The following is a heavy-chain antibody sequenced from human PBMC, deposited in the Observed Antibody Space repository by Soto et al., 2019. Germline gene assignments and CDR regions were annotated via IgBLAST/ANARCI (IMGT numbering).Heavy chain of an antibody. CDR3: ARQRVLPAQYFFDY. V-gene: IGHV4-61*03. CDR2: ITDVGST. D-gene: IGHD6-25*01. CDR1: GGSVSSGSYF. Sequence: DTLSLTCAVSGGSVSSGSYFWTWIRQSPGKGLEWIGYITDVGSTNYNPSLKSRVTISADTTKNHFSLNLRSVTAADTAVYYCARQRVLPAQYFFDYWGQGIPVTVSS. J-gene: IGHJ4*02.